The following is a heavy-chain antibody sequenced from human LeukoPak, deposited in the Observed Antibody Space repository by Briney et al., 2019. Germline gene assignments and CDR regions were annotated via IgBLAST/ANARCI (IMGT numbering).Heavy chain of an antibody. CDR1: GFTFISHA. J-gene: IGHJ4*02. V-gene: IGHV3-23*01. CDR3: AKTPEGGGYFDFDY. D-gene: IGHD2-21*01. CDR2: ISGDGDST. Sequence: GGSLRLSCAASGFTFISHAMNWVRQAPGTGLEWVSVISGDGDSTYYADSVKGRFTISRDNSKNTVYLQMNSVNAEDTAVYYCAKTPEGGGYFDFDYWGQGTLVTVSS.